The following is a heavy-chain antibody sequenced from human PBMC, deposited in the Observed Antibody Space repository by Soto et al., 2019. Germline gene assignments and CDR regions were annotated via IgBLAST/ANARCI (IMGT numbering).Heavy chain of an antibody. CDR1: GFNFGYYA. CDR3: APDLLRGDGYQAPDY. V-gene: IGHV3-23*01. J-gene: IGHJ4*02. Sequence: VHLLESGGGLVQPGGSLRLSCAASGFNFGYYAMFWFRQAPGKGLEWVSTIYAAGGSKYYAGSVKGRFTISRDNSRDTLVLQMDSLSVEETATYFCAPDLLRGDGYQAPDYWGQGTLVTVSS. D-gene: IGHD3-10*01. CDR2: IYAAGGSK.